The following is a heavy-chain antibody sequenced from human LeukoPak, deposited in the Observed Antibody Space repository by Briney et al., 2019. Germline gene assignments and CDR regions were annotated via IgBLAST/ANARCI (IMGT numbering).Heavy chain of an antibody. CDR3: ARAGQAGTVQRRFYFYYYMDV. CDR2: IYYSGST. D-gene: IGHD1-7*01. Sequence: SETLSLTCTVSDDSISGYYWSWIRQPPGKGLEWIGYIYYSGSTNYNPSLKSRVTISADTSKNQFSLKLTSVTAADTAVYYCARAGQAGTVQRRFYFYYYMDVWGKGTTVTVSS. J-gene: IGHJ6*03. V-gene: IGHV4-59*12. CDR1: DDSISGYY.